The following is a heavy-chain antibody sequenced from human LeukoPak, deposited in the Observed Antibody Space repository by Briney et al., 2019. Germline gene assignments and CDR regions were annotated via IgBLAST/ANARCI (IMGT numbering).Heavy chain of an antibody. CDR2: ISYDGSNK. V-gene: IGHV3-30*04. Sequence: GGSLRLSCAASGFPFSTYAMSWVRQAPGKGLEWVAVISYDGSNKYYADSVKGRFTISRDNSKNTLYLQMNSLRAEDTAVYYCAAAYGDPPFDYWGQGTLVTVSS. CDR1: GFPFSTYA. D-gene: IGHD4-17*01. CDR3: AAAYGDPPFDY. J-gene: IGHJ4*02.